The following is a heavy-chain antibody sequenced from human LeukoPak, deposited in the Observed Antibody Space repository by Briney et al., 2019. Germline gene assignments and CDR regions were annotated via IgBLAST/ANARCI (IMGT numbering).Heavy chain of an antibody. V-gene: IGHV4-34*01. J-gene: IGHJ5*02. Sequence: SETLSLTCAVYGESFSGYYWSWIRQPPGKGLEWIGEINHSGSTNYNPSLKSRVTISVDTSKNQFSLNLSSVTAADTAVYYCAREYPKGGSDRFDPWGQGTLVTVSS. D-gene: IGHD1-26*01. CDR3: AREYPKGGSDRFDP. CDR2: INHSGST. CDR1: GESFSGYY.